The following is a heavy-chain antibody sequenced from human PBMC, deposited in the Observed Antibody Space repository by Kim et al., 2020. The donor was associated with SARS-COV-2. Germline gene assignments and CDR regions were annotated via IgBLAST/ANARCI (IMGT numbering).Heavy chain of an antibody. CDR1: GFTFSDYY. D-gene: IGHD3-16*02. V-gene: IGHV3-11*05. Sequence: GGSLRLSCAASGFTFSDYYMSWIRQAPGKGLEWVSYISSSSSYTNCADSVKGRFTISRDNAKNSLYLQMNSLRAEDTAVYYCARVGYDYVWGSYRDYYYYYGMDVWGQGTTVTVSS. CDR3: ARVGYDYVWGSYRDYYYYYGMDV. CDR2: ISSSSSYT. J-gene: IGHJ6*02.